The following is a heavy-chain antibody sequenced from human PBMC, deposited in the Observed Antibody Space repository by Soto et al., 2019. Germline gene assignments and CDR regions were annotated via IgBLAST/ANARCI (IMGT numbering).Heavy chain of an antibody. CDR3: AKRAGSGSGLLYYYYYGMDV. CDR2: ISGSGGST. D-gene: IGHD6-19*01. Sequence: GGSLRLSCAASGFTFSSYAMSWVRQAPGKGLEWVSGISGSGGSTYYADSVKGRFTISRDNSKNTLYLQMNSLRAEDTAVYYCAKRAGSGSGLLYYYYYGMDVWGQGTTVTVSS. CDR1: GFTFSSYA. J-gene: IGHJ6*02. V-gene: IGHV3-23*01.